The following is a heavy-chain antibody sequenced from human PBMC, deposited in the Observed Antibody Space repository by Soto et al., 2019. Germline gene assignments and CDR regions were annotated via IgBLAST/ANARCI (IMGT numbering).Heavy chain of an antibody. CDR1: GGTFSSYA. CDR3: AQNPGIAVAGTPFKTPYYGMDV. D-gene: IGHD6-19*01. V-gene: IGHV1-69*06. J-gene: IGHJ6*02. CDR2: IIPIFGTA. Sequence: SVKVSCKASGGTFSSYAISWVRQAPGQGLEWMGGIIPIFGTANYAQKFQGRVTITADKSTSTAYMELSSLRSEDTAVYYCAQNPGIAVAGTPFKTPYYGMDVWGQGTTVTVSS.